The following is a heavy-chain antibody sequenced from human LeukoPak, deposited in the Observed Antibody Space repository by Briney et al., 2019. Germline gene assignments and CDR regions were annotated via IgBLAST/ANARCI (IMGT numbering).Heavy chain of an antibody. J-gene: IGHJ5*02. CDR1: GGSISSSSHY. CDR3: ARENWNGNWFDP. D-gene: IGHD1-1*01. Sequence: SETLSLTCTVSGGSISSSSHYWGWIRQPPGKGLEWIGVSTYYNPSLKNRVTISRDTSKNQFSLKLSSVTAADTAVYYCARENWNGNWFDPWGQGTLVTVSS. CDR2: VST. V-gene: IGHV4-39*02.